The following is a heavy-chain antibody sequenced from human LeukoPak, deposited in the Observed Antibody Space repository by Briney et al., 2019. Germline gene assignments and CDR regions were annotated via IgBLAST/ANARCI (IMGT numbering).Heavy chain of an antibody. J-gene: IGHJ4*02. CDR1: GFTFSSYS. CDR2: ISSSSSYI. CDR3: ASLGATLFDY. V-gene: IGHV3-21*01. D-gene: IGHD1-26*01. Sequence: GGSLRLSCAASGFTFSSYSMNWVRQAPGKGLEWVSSISSSSSYIYYAGSVKGRFTISRDYAKNSLYLQMNSLRAEDTAVYYCASLGATLFDYWGQGTLVTVSS.